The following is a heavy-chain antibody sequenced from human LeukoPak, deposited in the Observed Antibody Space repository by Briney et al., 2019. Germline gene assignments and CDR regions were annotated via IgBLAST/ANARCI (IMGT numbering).Heavy chain of an antibody. D-gene: IGHD7-27*01. CDR2: IYYSGST. J-gene: IGHJ3*02. V-gene: IGHV4-31*03. CDR1: GGSISSGGYY. Sequence: PLETLSLTCTVSGGSISSGGYYWSWLRQHPGKGLEWIGYIYYSGSTYYNPSLKSRVTISVDTSKNQFSLKLSSVTAADTAVYYCARATGEDAFDIWGQGTMVTVSS. CDR3: ARATGEDAFDI.